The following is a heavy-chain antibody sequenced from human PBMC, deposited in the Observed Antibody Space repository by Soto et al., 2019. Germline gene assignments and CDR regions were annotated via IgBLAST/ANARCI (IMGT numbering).Heavy chain of an antibody. CDR3: ARDGGRFWSGHYYYYYGMDV. Sequence: GGSLRLSCAASGFTFSSYDMHWVRQATGKGLEWVSAIGTAGDTYYPGSVKGRFTISRENAKNSLYLQMNSLRAEDTAVYYCARDGGRFWSGHYYYYYGMDVWGQGTTVTVSS. V-gene: IGHV3-13*01. CDR1: GFTFSSYD. D-gene: IGHD3-3*01. CDR2: IGTAGDT. J-gene: IGHJ6*02.